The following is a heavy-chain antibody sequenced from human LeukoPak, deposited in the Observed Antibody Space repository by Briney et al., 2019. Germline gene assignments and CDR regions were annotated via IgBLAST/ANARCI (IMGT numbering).Heavy chain of an antibody. V-gene: IGHV3-23*01. CDR3: AKEGSGYLYNWFDP. D-gene: IGHD3-22*01. Sequence: PGGSLRLSCAASGFTFSSYAMSWVRQAPGKGLEWVSAISGSGGSTYYADSVKGRFTIYRDNSKNTLYRQMNSLRAEDTAVYYCAKEGSGYLYNWFDPWGQGTLVTVSS. CDR2: ISGSGGST. CDR1: GFTFSSYA. J-gene: IGHJ5*02.